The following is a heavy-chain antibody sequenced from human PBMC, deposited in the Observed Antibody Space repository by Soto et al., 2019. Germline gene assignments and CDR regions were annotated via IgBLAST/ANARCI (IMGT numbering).Heavy chain of an antibody. J-gene: IGHJ6*03. D-gene: IGHD2-2*01. CDR2: ISSSSSTI. CDR3: ATLQYQPTNYYMDV. Sequence: PAGSLRLSCAASGFTFSSYSMNWARQAPGKGLEWVSYISSSSSTIYYADSVKGRFTISRDNAKNSLYLQMNSLRAEDTAVYYCATLQYQPTNYYMDVSGKGTTVTVSS. V-gene: IGHV3-48*01. CDR1: GFTFSSYS.